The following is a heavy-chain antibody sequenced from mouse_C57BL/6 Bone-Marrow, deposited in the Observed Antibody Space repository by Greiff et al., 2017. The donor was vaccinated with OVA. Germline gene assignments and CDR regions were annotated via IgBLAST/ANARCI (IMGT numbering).Heavy chain of an antibody. V-gene: IGHV14-3*01. CDR2: IDPANGNT. J-gene: IGHJ1*03. D-gene: IGHD1-1*01. CDR1: GFNIKNTY. CDR3: ASDYYGSSYLWYFDV. Sequence: EVQLQQSVAELVRPGASVKLSCTASGFNIKNTYMHWVKQRPEQGLEWIGRIDPANGNTKYAPKFQGKATISEDTSSNTAYLQLSSLTSEDTAIYYWASDYYGSSYLWYFDVWGTGTTVTVSS.